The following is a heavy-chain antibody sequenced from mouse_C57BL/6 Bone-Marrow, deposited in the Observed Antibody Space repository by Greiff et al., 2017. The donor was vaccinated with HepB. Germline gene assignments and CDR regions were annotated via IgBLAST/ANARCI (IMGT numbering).Heavy chain of an antibody. CDR2: IYPGSGST. Sequence: QVQLQQPGAELVKPGASVKMSCKASGYTFTSYWITWVKQRPGQGLEWIGDIYPGSGSTNYNEKFKSKATLTVDTSSSTAYMQLSSLTSEDSAVYYCARLGAQVTGFDYWGQGTTLTVSS. D-gene: IGHD3-2*02. CDR1: GYTFTSYW. V-gene: IGHV1-55*01. CDR3: ARLGAQVTGFDY. J-gene: IGHJ2*01.